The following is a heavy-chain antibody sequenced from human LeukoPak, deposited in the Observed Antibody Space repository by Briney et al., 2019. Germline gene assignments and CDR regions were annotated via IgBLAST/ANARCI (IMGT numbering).Heavy chain of an antibody. CDR2: INPNSGGT. CDR1: GYTFTGYY. J-gene: IGHJ4*02. CDR3: ARSTGGVKFYYDFWSGYYWEFDY. D-gene: IGHD3-3*01. V-gene: IGHV1-2*02. Sequence: ASVKVPCKASGYTFTGYYLHWVRQAPGQGLEWMGWINPNSGGTNYAQKFQGRVTITRNTSISTAYMELSSLRSEDTAVYYCARSTGGVKFYYDFWSGYYWEFDYWGQGTLVTVSS.